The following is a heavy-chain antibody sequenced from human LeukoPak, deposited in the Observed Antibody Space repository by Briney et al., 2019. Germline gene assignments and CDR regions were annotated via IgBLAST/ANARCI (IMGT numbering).Heavy chain of an antibody. CDR1: AFSFSTYN. V-gene: IGHV3-48*04. CDR2: ISGSSSTI. J-gene: IGHJ6*02. Sequence: GGSLRLSCAASAFSFSTYNMNWVRQAPGKGPEWISYISGSSSTIYYADSVKGRFTISRDNAKNSLYLQMNSLRAEDTAVYYCARVTYYYGSGSYYHGMDVWGQGTTVTVSS. CDR3: ARVTYYYGSGSYYHGMDV. D-gene: IGHD3-10*01.